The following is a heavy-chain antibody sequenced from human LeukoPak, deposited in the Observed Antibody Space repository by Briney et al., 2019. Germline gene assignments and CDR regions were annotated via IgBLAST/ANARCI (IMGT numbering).Heavy chain of an antibody. CDR1: GLTFSSYS. J-gene: IGHJ4*02. D-gene: IGHD4-23*01. Sequence: GGSLRLSCAVSGLTFSSYSMNWVRQAPGKGLEWVSYISSSSSTIYYADSVRGRFTISRDNSKNTLSLQMNTLRPEDTALFYCARDPNRLADYGGDYFDHWGQGTLVTVSS. CDR3: ARDPNRLADYGGDYFDH. V-gene: IGHV3-48*01. CDR2: ISSSSSTI.